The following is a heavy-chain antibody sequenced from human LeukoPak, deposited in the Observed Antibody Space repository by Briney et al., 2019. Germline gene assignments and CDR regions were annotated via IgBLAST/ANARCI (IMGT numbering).Heavy chain of an antibody. V-gene: IGHV4-39*01. CDR3: ALWFGEARYQRDY. Sequence: PSETLSLTCTVSGGSISSSSYYWGWIRQPPGKGLEWIGSIYYSGSTYYNPSLKSRVTISVDTSKNQFSLKLSSVTAADTAVYYCALWFGEARYQRDYWGQGTLVTVSS. CDR2: IYYSGST. D-gene: IGHD3-10*01. CDR1: GGSISSSSYY. J-gene: IGHJ4*02.